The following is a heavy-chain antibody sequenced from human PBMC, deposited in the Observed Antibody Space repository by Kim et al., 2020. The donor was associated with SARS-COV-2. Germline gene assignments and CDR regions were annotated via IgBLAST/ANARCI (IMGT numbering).Heavy chain of an antibody. CDR2: GNT. Sequence: GNTNYAQKLQGRVTMTTDTSTSTAYMELRSLRSDDTAVYYCARDSRFDPWGQGTLVTVSS. CDR3: ARDSRFDP. J-gene: IGHJ5*02. V-gene: IGHV1-18*01.